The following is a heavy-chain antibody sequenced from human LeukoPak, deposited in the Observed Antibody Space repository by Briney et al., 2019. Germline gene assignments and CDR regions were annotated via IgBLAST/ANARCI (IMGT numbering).Heavy chain of an antibody. Sequence: ASVKVSCKASGGTFSSYAISWVRQAPGQGLEWMGGIIPIFGTANYAQKFQGRVTITADKSTSTAYMELSSLRSEDTAVYYCARDLYSGLGCFDYWGQGTLVTVSS. D-gene: IGHD5-12*01. V-gene: IGHV1-69*06. CDR1: GGTFSSYA. J-gene: IGHJ4*02. CDR3: ARDLYSGLGCFDY. CDR2: IIPIFGTA.